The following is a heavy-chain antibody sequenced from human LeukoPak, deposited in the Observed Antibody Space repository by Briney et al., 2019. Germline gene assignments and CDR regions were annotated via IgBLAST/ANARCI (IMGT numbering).Heavy chain of an antibody. J-gene: IGHJ4*02. CDR2: ISGDGGST. V-gene: IGHV3-43*02. D-gene: IGHD1-26*01. Sequence: PGGSLRLSCTACGFTFDDYAMHWVRQAPGKGLEWVSLISGDGGSTYYADSVKGRFTISRDNRKHSLYLQMNSLRTEDTALYYCAKDSSGSYYDYWGQGTLVTVSS. CDR3: AKDSSGSYYDY. CDR1: GFTFDDYA.